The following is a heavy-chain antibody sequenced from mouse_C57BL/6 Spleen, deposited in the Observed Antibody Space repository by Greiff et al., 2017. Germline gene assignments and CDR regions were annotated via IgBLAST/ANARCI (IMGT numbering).Heavy chain of an antibody. V-gene: IGHV14-1*01. J-gene: IGHJ2*01. CDR1: GFNITDYY. CDR3: IRGGATVVDFDY. Sequence: EVQLQQSGAELVRPGASVKLSCTASGFNITDYYMHWVKQRPEQGLEWIGRIDPEDGDTEYAPKFQGKATMTADTSSNTAYLQLSSLTSEDTAVYYCIRGGATVVDFDYWGQGTTLTVSS. CDR2: IDPEDGDT. D-gene: IGHD1-1*01.